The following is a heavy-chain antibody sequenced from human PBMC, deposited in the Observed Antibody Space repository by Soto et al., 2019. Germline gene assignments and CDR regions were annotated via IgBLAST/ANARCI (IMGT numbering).Heavy chain of an antibody. CDR2: IYRTGST. CDR1: GGSFTSNNW. D-gene: IGHD5-12*01. Sequence: SETLSLTCAVSGGSFTSNNWWTWVRQPPGQGLEWIGEIYRTGSTNYNPSLKSRVTISLDKSENQFSLKVTSLTAADTAVYYCASRDPGSSVDYWGQGILVTVSP. CDR3: ASRDPGSSVDY. J-gene: IGHJ4*02. V-gene: IGHV4-4*02.